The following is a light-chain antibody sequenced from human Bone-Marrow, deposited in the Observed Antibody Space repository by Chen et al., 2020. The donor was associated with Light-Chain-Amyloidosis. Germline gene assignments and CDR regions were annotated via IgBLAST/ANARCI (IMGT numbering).Light chain of an antibody. V-gene: IGKV3-11*01. J-gene: IGKJ5*01. Sequence: ELVLTQSPATPSLPPGERGTLSCRASQSVNNYLAWYHKKPGQAPRLLIYDASNRATGIPARFSGSGSGTGFTLTISRLEPEDFAVYYCQQRSNWPITFGQGTRLEIK. CDR3: QQRSNWPIT. CDR1: QSVNNY. CDR2: DAS.